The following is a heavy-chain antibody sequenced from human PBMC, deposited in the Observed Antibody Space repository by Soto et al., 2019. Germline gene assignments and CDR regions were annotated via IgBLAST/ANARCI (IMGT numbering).Heavy chain of an antibody. Sequence: ASVKVSCKASGGTFSSYAISWVRQAPGQGLEWMGGIIPIFGTANYAQKFQGSVTITADESRSTAYMELSSLRSEDTAVYYCARGGRGAAAAQFDYWGQGTLVTVSS. CDR3: ARGGRGAAAAQFDY. J-gene: IGHJ4*02. D-gene: IGHD6-13*01. CDR1: GGTFSSYA. V-gene: IGHV1-69*13. CDR2: IIPIFGTA.